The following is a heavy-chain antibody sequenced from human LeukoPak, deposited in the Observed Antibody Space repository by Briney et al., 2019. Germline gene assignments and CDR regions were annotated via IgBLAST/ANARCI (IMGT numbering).Heavy chain of an antibody. D-gene: IGHD6-13*01. Sequence: PGGSLRLACAASGFTFSSYGMHGVRQPPGKGLEWIGEIYHSGSTNYNPSLKSRVPISVDKSKNQFSLKLSSVTAADTAVYYCARRGEPNPPGIAAAGIGYWGQGTLVTVSS. J-gene: IGHJ4*02. CDR2: IYHSGST. CDR1: GFTFSSYG. V-gene: IGHV4-4*02. CDR3: ARRGEPNPPGIAAAGIGY.